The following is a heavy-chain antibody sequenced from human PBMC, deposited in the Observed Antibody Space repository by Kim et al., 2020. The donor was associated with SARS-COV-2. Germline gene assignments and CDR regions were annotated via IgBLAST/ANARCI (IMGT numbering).Heavy chain of an antibody. J-gene: IGHJ4*02. D-gene: IGHD3-3*01. CDR3: ARRGVVTIDY. V-gene: IGHV3-30*01. Sequence: SADSVKGRFTISRDNSKNTLYLQMNSLRAEDTAVYYCARRGVVTIDYWGQGTLVTVSS.